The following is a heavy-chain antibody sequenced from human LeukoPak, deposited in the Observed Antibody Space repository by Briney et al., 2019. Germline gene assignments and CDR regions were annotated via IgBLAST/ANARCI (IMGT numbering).Heavy chain of an antibody. Sequence: SETLSLTCAVNGGSFSGYSWSWIRQSPGKGLEWIADIIHSGSTNYNPSLKSRVTTSVDASKRQFSLRLTSVTAADTAVYYCAKVSASTVSGVERLGADFEYWGQGILVTVSS. V-gene: IGHV4-34*12. D-gene: IGHD3-3*01. CDR3: AKVSASTVSGVERLGADFEY. J-gene: IGHJ4*02. CDR2: IIHSGST. CDR1: GGSFSGYS.